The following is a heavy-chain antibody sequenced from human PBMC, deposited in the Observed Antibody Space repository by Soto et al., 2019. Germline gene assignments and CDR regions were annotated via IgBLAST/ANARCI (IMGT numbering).Heavy chain of an antibody. D-gene: IGHD3-22*01. J-gene: IGHJ4*02. CDR3: ARVSTGYYDSSGYYAFDY. CDR1: GGSISSGDYY. Sequence: PSETLSLTCTVSGGSISSGDYYWSWIRQPPGKGLEWIGYIHYSGSTYYNPSLKSRVTISVDTSKNQFSLKLSSVTAADTAVYYCARVSTGYYDSSGYYAFDYWGQGTLVTVSS. CDR2: IHYSGST. V-gene: IGHV4-30-4*01.